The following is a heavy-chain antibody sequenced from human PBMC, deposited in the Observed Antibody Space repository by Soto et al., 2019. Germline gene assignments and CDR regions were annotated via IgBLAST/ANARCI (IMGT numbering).Heavy chain of an antibody. J-gene: IGHJ4*02. Sequence: GGSLRLSCAASGFTFSSYAMSWVRQAPGKGLEWVSAISGSGGSTYYADSVKGRFTISRDNSKNTLYLQMNSLRAEDTAVYYCAIGGNSFGLEYYFDYWGQGTLVTVSS. D-gene: IGHD2-21*02. CDR2: ISGSGGST. CDR3: AIGGNSFGLEYYFDY. V-gene: IGHV3-23*01. CDR1: GFTFSSYA.